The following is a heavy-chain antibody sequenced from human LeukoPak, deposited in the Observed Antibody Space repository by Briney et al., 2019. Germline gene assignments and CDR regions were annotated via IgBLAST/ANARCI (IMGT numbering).Heavy chain of an antibody. Sequence: PGGSLRLSCAASGFTFSSYWMSWVRQAPGKGLEWVANIHQDGSEKYYVDSVKGRFTISRDNAKNSLYLQMNSLSAEDTAVNYCASSGYFSPFDYWGQGTLVTVSS. CDR3: ASSGYFSPFDY. CDR1: GFTFSSYW. CDR2: IHQDGSEK. V-gene: IGHV3-7*01. J-gene: IGHJ4*02. D-gene: IGHD3-22*01.